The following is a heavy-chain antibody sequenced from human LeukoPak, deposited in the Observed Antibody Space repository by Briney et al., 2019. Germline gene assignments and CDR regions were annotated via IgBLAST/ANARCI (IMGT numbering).Heavy chain of an antibody. CDR3: ARGSTEMATITFLDY. Sequence: SVKVSCKASGGTFSSYAISWVRQAPGQGLEWMGGIIPISGTANYAQKFQGRVTITADESTSTAYMELSSLRSEDTAVYYCARGSTEMATITFLDYWGQGTLVTVSS. J-gene: IGHJ4*02. V-gene: IGHV1-69*01. CDR2: IIPISGTA. CDR1: GGTFSSYA. D-gene: IGHD5-24*01.